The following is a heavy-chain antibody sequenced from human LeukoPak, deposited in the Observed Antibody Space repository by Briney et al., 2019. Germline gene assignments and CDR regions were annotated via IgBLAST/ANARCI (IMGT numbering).Heavy chain of an antibody. V-gene: IGHV3-48*01. CDR2: ISSSSSTI. Sequence: PGGSLRLSCAASGFTFSSYSMNWVRQAPGKGLEWVSYISSSSSTIYYADSVKGRFTISRDNAKNSLYLQMNSLRAEDTAVYYCARGQHRIAAAATGVGFDYWGQGTLVTVSS. J-gene: IGHJ4*02. D-gene: IGHD6-13*01. CDR1: GFTFSSYS. CDR3: ARGQHRIAAAATGVGFDY.